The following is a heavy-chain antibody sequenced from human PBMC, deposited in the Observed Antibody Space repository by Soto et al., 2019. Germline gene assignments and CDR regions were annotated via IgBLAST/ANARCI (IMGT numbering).Heavy chain of an antibody. D-gene: IGHD1-26*01. CDR1: GYSFTIYY. Sequence: GASVKVSCKASGYSFTIYYMHWVRQAPGQGLEWMGLINPGGGSTTYSQKFQGRVSMTRDTSTSTVYMELSSLRSEDTAVYYCALLRAGAITSWGQGTLVTVSS. V-gene: IGHV1-46*03. J-gene: IGHJ5*01. CDR2: INPGGGST. CDR3: ALLRAGAITS.